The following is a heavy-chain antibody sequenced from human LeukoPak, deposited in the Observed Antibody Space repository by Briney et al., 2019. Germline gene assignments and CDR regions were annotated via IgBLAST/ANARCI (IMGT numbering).Heavy chain of an antibody. J-gene: IGHJ5*02. CDR3: ARASFWESPINWFAP. D-gene: IGHD3-16*01. V-gene: IGHV1-2*02. CDR2: INPKNGGS. CDR1: GYTFTGYY. Sequence: ASVKVSCKASGYTFTGYYMHWVRQAPGQGLEWVGWINPKNGGSNYAQKFQGRVTMTRDRSISTAYMELSRLTSDDTAVYYCARASFWESPINWFAPWGQGTLVTVSS.